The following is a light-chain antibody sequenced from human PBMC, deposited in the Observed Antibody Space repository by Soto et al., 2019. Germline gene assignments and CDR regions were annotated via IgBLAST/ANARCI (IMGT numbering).Light chain of an antibody. CDR3: QQRKNWPPIT. Sequence: EIELTQSPATLSLSPGETATLSCRASQNVDKFLDWYQQRPGQPPRLLIFDSSNRATGVPVRFSGSGSGTVFTLTIGSLEPEDSAVYYCQQRKNWPPITFGQGTRLEIK. V-gene: IGKV3-11*01. J-gene: IGKJ5*01. CDR1: QNVDKF. CDR2: DSS.